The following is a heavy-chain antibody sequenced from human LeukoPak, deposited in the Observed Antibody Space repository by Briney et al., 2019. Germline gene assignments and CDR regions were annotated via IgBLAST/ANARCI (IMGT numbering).Heavy chain of an antibody. CDR3: ARADYGDYAAYFDY. CDR2: ISAYNGNT. Sequence: APVKVSCKASGYTFTSYGISWVRQAPGQGLEWMGWISAYNGNTNYAQKLQGRVTMTTDTSTSTAYMELRSLRSDDTAVYYCARADYGDYAAYFDYWGQGTLVTVSS. CDR1: GYTFTSYG. J-gene: IGHJ4*02. V-gene: IGHV1-18*01. D-gene: IGHD4-17*01.